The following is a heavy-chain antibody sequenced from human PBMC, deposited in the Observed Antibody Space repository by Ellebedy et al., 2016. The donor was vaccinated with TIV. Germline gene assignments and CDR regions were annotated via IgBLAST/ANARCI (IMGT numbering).Heavy chain of an antibody. V-gene: IGHV3-7*01. D-gene: IGHD5-12*01. CDR1: GFTFSVNW. J-gene: IGHJ4*02. CDR2: IKQDGSEK. Sequence: GGSLRLXXAASGFTFSVNWMSWVRQAPGKGLEWVANIKQDGSEKYYVDSVKGRFTISRDNAKNSLYLQMNSLRAEDTAVYYCARSGYSGWGQGTQVTVSS. CDR3: ARSGYSG.